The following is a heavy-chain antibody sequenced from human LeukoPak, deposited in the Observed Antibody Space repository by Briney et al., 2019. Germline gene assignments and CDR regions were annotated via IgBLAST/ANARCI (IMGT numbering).Heavy chain of an antibody. Sequence: GGSLRLSCAASGFTFSSYAMSWVRQAPGKGLEWVSAISGSGGSTYYADSVKGRFTISRDNSKNTLYLQMNSLRAEDTAAYYCAKDRVGWQLVPYYFDYWGQGTLVTVSS. CDR3: AKDRVGWQLVPYYFDY. CDR2: ISGSGGST. J-gene: IGHJ4*02. V-gene: IGHV3-23*01. CDR1: GFTFSSYA. D-gene: IGHD6-6*01.